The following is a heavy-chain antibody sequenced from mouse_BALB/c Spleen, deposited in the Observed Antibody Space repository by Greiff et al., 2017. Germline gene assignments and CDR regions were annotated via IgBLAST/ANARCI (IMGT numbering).Heavy chain of an antibody. CDR1: GYTFSSYW. CDR2: ILPGSGST. D-gene: IGHD2-14*01. CDR3: ARGGVRRYWYFDV. V-gene: IGHV1-9*01. J-gene: IGHJ1*01. Sequence: VKLVESGAELMKPGASVKISCKATGYTFSSYWIEWVKQRPGHGLEWIGEILPGSGSTNYNEKFKGKATFTADTSSNTAYMQLSSLTSEDSAVYYCARGGVRRYWYFDVWGAGTTVTVSS.